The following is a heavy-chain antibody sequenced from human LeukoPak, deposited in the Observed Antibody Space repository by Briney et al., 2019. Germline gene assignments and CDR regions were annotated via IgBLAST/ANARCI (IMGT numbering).Heavy chain of an antibody. CDR1: GFTFSSYA. D-gene: IGHD3-9*01. Sequence: GGSLRLSCAASGFTFSSYAMSWVRQAPGKGLEWVSAISGSGGSTYYADSVKGRFTISRDNSKNTLYPQMNSLRAEDTAVYYCADHYDILTGYYNWGQGTLVTVSS. CDR2: ISGSGGST. J-gene: IGHJ4*02. CDR3: ADHYDILTGYYN. V-gene: IGHV3-23*01.